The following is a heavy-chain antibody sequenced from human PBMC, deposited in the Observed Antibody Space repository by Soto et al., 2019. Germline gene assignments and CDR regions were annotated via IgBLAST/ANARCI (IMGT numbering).Heavy chain of an antibody. J-gene: IGHJ4*02. CDR1: GGSISSGGYY. D-gene: IGHD3-10*01. CDR3: ARETMVRGVIGY. CDR2: IYYSGST. Sequence: QVQLQESGPGLVKPSQTLSLTCTVSGGSISSGGYYWSWIRQHPGKGLEWIGYIYYSGSTYYNPSLKSRVTLPVDTSKNQFSLKLSSVTAADTAVYYCARETMVRGVIGYWGQGTLVTVSS. V-gene: IGHV4-31*03.